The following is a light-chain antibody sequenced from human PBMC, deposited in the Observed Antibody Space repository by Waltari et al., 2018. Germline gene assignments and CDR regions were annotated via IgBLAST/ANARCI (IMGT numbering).Light chain of an antibody. CDR1: SSDIGSQKY. CDR3: CAYTGSVWV. CDR2: EVS. J-gene: IGLJ3*02. V-gene: IGLV2-14*01. Sequence: QSALTQPASVSGSPGQSITMSCTGTSSDIGSQKYVSWYQQHPGKAPKLMFYEVSERPSGVSNRFSGSKSVNTASLTISGLQADDEADYYCCAYTGSVWVFGGGTKLTVL.